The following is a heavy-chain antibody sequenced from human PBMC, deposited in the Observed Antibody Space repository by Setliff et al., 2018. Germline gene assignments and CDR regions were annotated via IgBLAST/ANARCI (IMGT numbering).Heavy chain of an antibody. D-gene: IGHD3-10*01. CDR3: AKPGGWTWPLYYFDY. CDR1: GGSFSSGGYY. J-gene: IGHJ4*02. CDR2: IYYSGTT. V-gene: IGHV4-31*03. Sequence: SETLSLTCTVSGGSFSSGGYYWNWIRQHPGKGLEWIGYIYYSGTTYSNPTLKSRVTISVDTSKSQFSLNLTSVTADDTAIYYCAKPGGWTWPLYYFDYWGQGTLVTVSS.